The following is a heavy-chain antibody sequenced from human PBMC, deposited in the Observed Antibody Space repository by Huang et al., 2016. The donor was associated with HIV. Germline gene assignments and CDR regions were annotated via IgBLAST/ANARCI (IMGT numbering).Heavy chain of an antibody. V-gene: IGHV3-30*05. Sequence: QVQLVESGGGVVQPGTSLRLSCAASGFIFGNFGMHWVRQAPGKGLDWVDVISYAGRSDRYSDYVNGRFTISRDNDKNTLSLEMTRLRHDDTAVYYCAKESRWFSDFDQWGQGTLVTVSS. D-gene: IGHD2-15*01. CDR2: ISYAGRSD. CDR1: GFIFGNFG. J-gene: IGHJ5*02. CDR3: AKESRWFSDFDQ.